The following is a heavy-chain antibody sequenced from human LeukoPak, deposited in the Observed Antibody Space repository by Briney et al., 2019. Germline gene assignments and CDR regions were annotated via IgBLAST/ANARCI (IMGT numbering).Heavy chain of an antibody. CDR2: IYRDSSSV. Sequence: PGGSLRLSCTVSEFIFDDFAMHWVRQAPGKGLEWVSGIYRDSSSVDYADSVKGRFTISRDNAKNSLYLQMDNLRAEDTAVYYCARPRGLVSGLDYWGQGTLVTVSS. CDR1: EFIFDDFA. V-gene: IGHV3-9*01. CDR3: ARPRGLVSGLDY. J-gene: IGHJ4*02. D-gene: IGHD2-15*01.